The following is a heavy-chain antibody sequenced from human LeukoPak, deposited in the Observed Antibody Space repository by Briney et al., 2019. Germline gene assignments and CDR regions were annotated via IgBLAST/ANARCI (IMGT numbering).Heavy chain of an antibody. D-gene: IGHD6-13*01. V-gene: IGHV3-21*01. CDR3: AKEELAAAGRDFEY. Sequence: KSGGSLRLSCAASGFTFSSYSMNWVRQAPGKGLEWVSSISSSSSYIYYADSVKGRFTISRDNAKNSLYLQMNSLRAEDTAVYYCAKEELAAAGRDFEYWGQGTLVSVSS. CDR2: ISSSSSYI. J-gene: IGHJ4*02. CDR1: GFTFSSYS.